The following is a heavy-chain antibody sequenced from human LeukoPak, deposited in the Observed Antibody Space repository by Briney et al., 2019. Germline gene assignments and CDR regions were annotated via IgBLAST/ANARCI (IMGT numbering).Heavy chain of an antibody. CDR2: ISWNSGSI. V-gene: IGHV3-9*01. Sequence: GGSLRLSCAGSGFIFNNYAMHWVRQPPGKGLEWVSGISWNSGSIDYADSVKGRLTISRDNAKNSLYLQMNSLRVEDTAFYYCAKDNRRHYTSGPNPDSLHWGQGALVTVSS. CDR3: AKDNRRHYTSGPNPDSLH. CDR1: GFIFNNYA. D-gene: IGHD6-19*01. J-gene: IGHJ4*02.